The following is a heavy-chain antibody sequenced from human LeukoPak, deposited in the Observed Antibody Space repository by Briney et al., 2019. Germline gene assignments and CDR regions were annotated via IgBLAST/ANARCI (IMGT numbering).Heavy chain of an antibody. D-gene: IGHD6-19*01. J-gene: IGHJ4*02. CDR3: ARDVQWRFDY. CDR1: GFTFSSYG. V-gene: IGHV3-33*01. Sequence: GGSLRLSCAASGFTFSSYGMHWVRQAPGKGLEWVAVIWYDGSNKYYADSVKGRFTISRNNSKNTLYLQMNSLRTEDTAVYYCARDVQWRFDYWGQGTLVTVSS. CDR2: IWYDGSNK.